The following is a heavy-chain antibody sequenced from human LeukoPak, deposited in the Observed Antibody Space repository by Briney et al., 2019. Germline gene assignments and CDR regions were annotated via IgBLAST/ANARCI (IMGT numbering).Heavy chain of an antibody. D-gene: IGHD7-27*01. CDR1: GFTFTSSA. CDR3: AADLSLTGWNFDY. CDR2: IVVGSGNT. V-gene: IGHV1-58*01. Sequence: SVKVSCKASGFTFTSSAVQWVRQARGQHLEWIGWIVVGSGNTNYAQKFQERVTITRDMSTSTAYMELSSLRSEDTAVYYCAADLSLTGWNFDYWGQGTLVTVSS. J-gene: IGHJ4*02.